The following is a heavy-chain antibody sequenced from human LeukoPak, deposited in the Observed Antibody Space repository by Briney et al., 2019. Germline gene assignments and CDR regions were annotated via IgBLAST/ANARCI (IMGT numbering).Heavy chain of an antibody. D-gene: IGHD3-10*01. CDR3: ARYTMAAAPRFDN. Sequence: SETLSLTCAVHDGSFTSIYWSWIRQPPGRGLEWIGEITHSGSTNYNPSLKSRVTISLDTSKNQFSLKLNSVTAADAAVHYCARYTMAAAPRFDNWGQGTLVAVSS. CDR2: ITHSGST. V-gene: IGHV4-34*01. J-gene: IGHJ4*02. CDR1: DGSFTSIY.